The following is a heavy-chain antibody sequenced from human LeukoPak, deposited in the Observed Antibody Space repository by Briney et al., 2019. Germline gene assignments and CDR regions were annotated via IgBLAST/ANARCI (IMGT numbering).Heavy chain of an antibody. Sequence: SETLSLTCTVSGGSISSYYWSWIRQPPGKGLEWIGYIYYSGSTNYNPSLKSRVTISVDTSKNQFSLKLSSVTAADTAVYYCARDGGYGTNWFDPWGQGTLVTVSS. J-gene: IGHJ5*02. D-gene: IGHD2-15*01. CDR2: IYYSGST. CDR3: ARDGGYGTNWFDP. V-gene: IGHV4-59*01. CDR1: GGSISSYY.